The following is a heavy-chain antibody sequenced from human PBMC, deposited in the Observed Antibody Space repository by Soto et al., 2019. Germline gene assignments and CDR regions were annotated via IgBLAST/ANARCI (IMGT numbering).Heavy chain of an antibody. J-gene: IGHJ5*02. D-gene: IGHD3-22*01. CDR3: ARVIGAEDSSGYYYKWFDP. Sequence: PSETLSLTCTVSGGSISSGYYYWSWIRQPPGKGLEWIGYIYYSGSTYYNPSLKSRVTISVDTSKNQFSLKLSSVTAADTAVYYCARVIGAEDSSGYYYKWFDPFGQGTLVTFSS. V-gene: IGHV4-30-4*01. CDR2: IYYSGST. CDR1: GGSISSGYYY.